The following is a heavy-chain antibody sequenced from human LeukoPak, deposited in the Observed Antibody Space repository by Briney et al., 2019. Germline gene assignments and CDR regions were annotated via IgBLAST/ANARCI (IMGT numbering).Heavy chain of an antibody. V-gene: IGHV4-31*03. J-gene: IGHJ4*02. CDR1: GGSISSGGYY. CDR3: ARGRAYCGGDCSAWVDY. D-gene: IGHD2-21*02. CDR2: IYYSGST. Sequence: SETLSLTCTVSGGSISSGGYYWSWIRQHPGKGLEWIGYIYYSGSTYYNPSLKSRVTISVDTSKNQFSLKLSSVTAADTAVYYCARGRAYCGGDCSAWVDYWGQGSLVTVSS.